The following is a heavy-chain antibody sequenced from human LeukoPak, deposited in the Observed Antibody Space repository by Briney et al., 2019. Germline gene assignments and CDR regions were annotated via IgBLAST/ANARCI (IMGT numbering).Heavy chain of an antibody. D-gene: IGHD3-16*01. CDR2: MQSTGSS. V-gene: IGHV4-59*01. CDR1: GDSISTYH. J-gene: IGHJ4*02. Sequence: SETVSLTCSVSGDSISTYHWNWIRKPPGKGLEWIGYMQSTGSSKYNPSLKSRVNIFVDTSKNRAALILTSVTAADTAVYYCARDKRHSYGRYFDHWGQGALVTVSS. CDR3: ARDKRHSYGRYFDH.